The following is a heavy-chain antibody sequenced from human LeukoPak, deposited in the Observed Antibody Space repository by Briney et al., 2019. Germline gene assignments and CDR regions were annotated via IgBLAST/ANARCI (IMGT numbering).Heavy chain of an antibody. Sequence: GGSLRLSCAASGFTFSSYGMHWVRQAPGKGLEWVAVIWYDGSKKYYADSVKGRFTISRDNSKNTLYLQMNSLRAEDTAVYYCVKDPYSSSSGGPYAMDVWGQGTTVTVSS. CDR2: IWYDGSKK. CDR1: GFTFSSYG. CDR3: VKDPYSSSSGGPYAMDV. V-gene: IGHV3-33*06. D-gene: IGHD6-6*01. J-gene: IGHJ6*02.